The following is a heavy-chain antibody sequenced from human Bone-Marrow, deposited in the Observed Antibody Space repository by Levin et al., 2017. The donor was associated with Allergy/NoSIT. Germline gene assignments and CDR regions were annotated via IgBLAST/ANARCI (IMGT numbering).Heavy chain of an antibody. D-gene: IGHD4-11*01. CDR2: ISGSGGST. V-gene: IGHV3-23*01. CDR1: GFTFSSYA. CDR3: AKGGGNHCYSNSDFDY. Sequence: GESLKISCAASGFTFSSYAMSWVRQAPGKGLEWVSAISGSGGSTYYADSVKGRFTISRDNSKNTLYLQMNSLRAEDTAVYYCAKGGGNHCYSNSDFDYWGQGTLVTVSS. J-gene: IGHJ4*02.